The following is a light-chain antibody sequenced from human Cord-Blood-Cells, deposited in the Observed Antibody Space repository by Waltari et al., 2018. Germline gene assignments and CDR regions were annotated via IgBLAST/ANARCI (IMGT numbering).Light chain of an antibody. CDR2: DVS. J-gene: IGLJ1*01. CDR3: SSYTSSSTYV. V-gene: IGLV2-14*01. CDR1: SSDVGVYNY. Sequence: QSALTQPAPVSGSPGQSITISCTRTSSDVGVYNYVSWYQQHPGKAPKLTIYDVSNRPSGVSNRFSGSKSGNTASLTISGLQAEDEADYYCSSYTSSSTYVFGTGTKVTVL.